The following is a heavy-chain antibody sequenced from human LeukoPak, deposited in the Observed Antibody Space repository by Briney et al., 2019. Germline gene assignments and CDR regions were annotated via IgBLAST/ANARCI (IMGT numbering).Heavy chain of an antibody. J-gene: IGHJ5*02. CDR2: MNPNSGNT. CDR1: GGTFSSYA. CDR3: ARVPYDFWSGYYTGRWFDP. Sequence: VASVKVSRKASGGTFSSYAISWVRQATGQGLEWMGWMNPNSGNTGYAQKFQGRVTITRNTSISTAYMELSCLRSEDTAVYYCARVPYDFWSGYYTGRWFDPWGQGTLVTVSS. V-gene: IGHV1-8*03. D-gene: IGHD3-3*01.